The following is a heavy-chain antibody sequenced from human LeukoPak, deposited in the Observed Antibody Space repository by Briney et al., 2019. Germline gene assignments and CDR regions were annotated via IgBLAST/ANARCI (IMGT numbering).Heavy chain of an antibody. D-gene: IGHD1-1*01. CDR1: NHSIIETDD. CDR3: VRVLDSGNSWYFFDL. Sequence: ASETLSLTCLVSNHSIIETDDWGWIRRTPGEGQEGTGSIFDSESTDYTPSLKSRGTISLDRSNNQFSLTMTSVTAADTAVYHCVRVLDSGNSWYFFDLWGQGIRVVVS. CDR2: IFDSEST. J-gene: IGHJ4*02. V-gene: IGHV4-38-2*02.